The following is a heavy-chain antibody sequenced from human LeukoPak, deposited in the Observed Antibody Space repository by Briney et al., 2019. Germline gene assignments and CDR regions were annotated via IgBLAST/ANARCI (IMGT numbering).Heavy chain of an antibody. D-gene: IGHD5-12*01. Sequence: PGGSLRLSCAASGFTFSSYSMNWVRQAPGKGLEWVPSISSSGSYIYYADSVKGRFTISRDNAKNSLYLQMNSLRAEDTAVYYCARASGYVHYYYYYYMDVWGKGTTVTISS. CDR1: GFTFSSYS. CDR3: ARASGYVHYYYYYYMDV. CDR2: ISSSGSYI. J-gene: IGHJ6*03. V-gene: IGHV3-21*01.